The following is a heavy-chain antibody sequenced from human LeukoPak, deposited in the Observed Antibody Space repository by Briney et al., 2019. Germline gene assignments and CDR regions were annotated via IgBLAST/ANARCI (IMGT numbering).Heavy chain of an antibody. J-gene: IGHJ2*01. CDR1: GGSIFSYY. D-gene: IGHD3-22*01. CDR3: ARRAYYDTSGYSPASGYFDL. CDR2: IYSNGIT. V-gene: IGHV4-4*08. Sequence: PSETLSLTCTVSGGSIFSYYFNWIRQPPGKGLEWIGYIYSNGITKYNPSLRSRGTISIATSKNQVSLRLRSVTAADTAIYYCARRAYYDTSGYSPASGYFDLWGRGTLVTVSS.